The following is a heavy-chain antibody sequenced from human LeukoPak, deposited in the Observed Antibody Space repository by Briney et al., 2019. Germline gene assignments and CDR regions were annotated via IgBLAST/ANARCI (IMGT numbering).Heavy chain of an antibody. CDR1: GGSISSSSYY. D-gene: IGHD3-22*01. Sequence: SETLSLTCTVSGGSISSSSYYWGWIRQPPGKGLEWVGSIYYSGSTYYNPSLKSRVTISVDTSKNQFSLKLSSVTAADTAVYYCARLQNSQEYYDSSGYLPTHWGQGTLVTVSS. CDR3: ARLQNSQEYYDSSGYLPTH. V-gene: IGHV4-39*01. J-gene: IGHJ1*01. CDR2: IYYSGST.